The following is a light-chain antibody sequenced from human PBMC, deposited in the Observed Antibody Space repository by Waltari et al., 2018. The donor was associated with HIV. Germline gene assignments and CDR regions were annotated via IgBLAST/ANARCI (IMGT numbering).Light chain of an antibody. CDR2: GNS. CDR3: QSYDSSLSGGV. CDR1: SSNIGAGYD. V-gene: IGLV1-40*01. Sequence: QSALTQPPSVSGAPGQRVTISCTGSSSNIGAGYDVHWYQQVPGTAPKLLIYGNSKRPSGVPARVSGSKSGASASLAVTVLQAEDEADYYCQSYDSSLSGGVFGGGTKLTVL. J-gene: IGLJ3*02.